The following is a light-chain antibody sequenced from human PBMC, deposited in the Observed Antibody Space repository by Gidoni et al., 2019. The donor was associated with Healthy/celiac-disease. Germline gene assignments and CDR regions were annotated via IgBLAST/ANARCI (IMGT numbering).Light chain of an antibody. CDR1: QSVSSY. J-gene: IGKJ5*01. CDR3: QQRSNWPPAPT. Sequence: EIVLTQSPATLSLSPGERATLACRASQSVSSYLAWYQPKPGQAPRLLIYDASNRATGIPARFSGSGSVTDFTLTISSLEPEDFAVYYCQQRSNWPPAPTFGQGTRLEIK. CDR2: DAS. V-gene: IGKV3-11*01.